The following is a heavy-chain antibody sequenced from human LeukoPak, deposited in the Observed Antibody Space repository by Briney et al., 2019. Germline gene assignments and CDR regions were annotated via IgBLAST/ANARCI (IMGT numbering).Heavy chain of an antibody. CDR1: GSTFSSYW. CDR2: IKQDGSEK. CDR3: ARAVGATHFDY. Sequence: PGGSLRLSCAASGSTFSSYWMSWVRQAPGKGLEWVANIKQDGSEKFYVDSVKGRFTISRDNDKNSLCLQMNSLRAEDTAVYYCARAVGATHFDYWGQGILVTVSS. D-gene: IGHD1-26*01. V-gene: IGHV3-7*04. J-gene: IGHJ4*02.